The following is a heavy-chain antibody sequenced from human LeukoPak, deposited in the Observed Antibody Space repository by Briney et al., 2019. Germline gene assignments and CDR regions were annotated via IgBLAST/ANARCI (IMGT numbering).Heavy chain of an antibody. Sequence: GGSLRLSCAASGFTFSSYGMHWVRQAPGKGLEWVAFIRYDGSNKYYADSVKGRFTISRDNAKNSLYLQMNSLRAEDTAVYYCARTGYSSSWYYFDYWGQGTLVTVSS. V-gene: IGHV3-30*02. J-gene: IGHJ4*02. CDR3: ARTGYSSSWYYFDY. CDR2: IRYDGSNK. D-gene: IGHD6-13*01. CDR1: GFTFSSYG.